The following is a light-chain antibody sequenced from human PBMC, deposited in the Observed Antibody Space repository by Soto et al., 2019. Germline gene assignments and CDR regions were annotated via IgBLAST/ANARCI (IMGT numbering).Light chain of an antibody. V-gene: IGKV1-39*01. Sequence: DIQMTQSPSSLSASVGDRVTITCRASQSISSYLNWYQQKRGKAPKLLIYAASSLQSGVPSRFSGSGSGTYFTLTISSLQPEDFATYYCQQSYSTPFFGQGTRLEIK. CDR1: QSISSY. CDR2: AAS. CDR3: QQSYSTPF. J-gene: IGKJ5*01.